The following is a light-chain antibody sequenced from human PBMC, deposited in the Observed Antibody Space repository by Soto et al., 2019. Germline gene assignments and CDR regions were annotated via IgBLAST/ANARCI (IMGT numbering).Light chain of an antibody. CDR3: SSYTSSSPPYV. J-gene: IGLJ1*01. Sequence: QSALTQPASVSGSPGQSITISCTGTSSDVGGYNYVSWYQQHPDKAPKLMIYDVSNRPSGVSNRFSGSKSGNTASLTISGLQAEDEADYYCSSYTSSSPPYVFGTGTKVTVL. CDR1: SSDVGGYNY. CDR2: DVS. V-gene: IGLV2-14*01.